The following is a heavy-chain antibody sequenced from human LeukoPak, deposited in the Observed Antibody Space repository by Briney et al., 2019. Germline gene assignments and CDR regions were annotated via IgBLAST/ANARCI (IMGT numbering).Heavy chain of an antibody. V-gene: IGHV3-7*03. D-gene: IGHD2-8*01. CDR2: IKQDGSEK. Sequence: GGSLRLSCAASGFTFSSYWMSWVRQAPGKGLEWVANIKQDGSEKYYVDSVKGRFTISRDNSKNTLYLQMNSLRAEDTAVYYCAKDKSLYCTNGVCYLDYWGQGTLVTVSS. J-gene: IGHJ4*02. CDR3: AKDKSLYCTNGVCYLDY. CDR1: GFTFSSYW.